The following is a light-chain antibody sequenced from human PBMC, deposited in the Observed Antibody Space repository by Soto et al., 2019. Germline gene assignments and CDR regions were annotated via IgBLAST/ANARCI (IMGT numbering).Light chain of an antibody. CDR2: AAS. Sequence: DIQMNQSPSSLSASVGDRVIITCRASQSIRKYLNWYQHKPGKVPTLLIYAASSLQSGVPSRFSGSRSGTEFTLTITSLQPQDFATYYCQQSGDTPPWTFGQGTKVEIK. J-gene: IGKJ1*01. CDR3: QQSGDTPPWT. CDR1: QSIRKY. V-gene: IGKV1-39*01.